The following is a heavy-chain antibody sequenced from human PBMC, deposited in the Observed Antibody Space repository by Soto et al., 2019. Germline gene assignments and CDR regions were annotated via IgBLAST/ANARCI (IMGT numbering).Heavy chain of an antibody. J-gene: IGHJ6*01. D-gene: IGHD1-1*01. CDR1: GYTFDTYG. V-gene: IGHV1-18*04. Sequence: GASVKVSCKASGYTFDTYGISWVRQAPGQGLEWMGWISPYNGHTKYGQNLQDRVTMTTDTSMNTAYLELRSLRSDDTAVFYCARSDREVPYYGMDVWGQGTTVTVSS. CDR3: ARSDREVPYYGMDV. CDR2: ISPYNGHT.